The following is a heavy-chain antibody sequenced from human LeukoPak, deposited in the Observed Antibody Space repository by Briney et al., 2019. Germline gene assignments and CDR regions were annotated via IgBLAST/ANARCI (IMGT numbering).Heavy chain of an antibody. Sequence: ASVKVSCKASGYTFTGYYMHWVRQAPGQGLEWMGWINPNSGGTNYAQKFQGRVTMTRDTSISTAYMELSRLSSEDTAEYDCARDRGGYTVTPNWFDPWGQGTLVTVSS. CDR1: GYTFTGYY. CDR2: INPNSGGT. J-gene: IGHJ5*02. CDR3: ARDRGGYTVTPNWFDP. V-gene: IGHV1-2*02. D-gene: IGHD4-17*01.